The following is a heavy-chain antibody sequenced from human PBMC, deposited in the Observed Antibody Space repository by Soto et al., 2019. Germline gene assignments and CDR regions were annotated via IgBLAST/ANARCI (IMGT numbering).Heavy chain of an antibody. J-gene: IGHJ4*02. V-gene: IGHV1-69*13. CDR2: IIPIFGTA. CDR3: DKTSGSYYAYYFDY. CDR1: GGTFSSYA. D-gene: IGHD1-26*01. Sequence: ASVKVSCKASGGTFSSYAISWVRQAPGQGLEWMGGIIPIFGTANYAQKFQGRVTITADESTSTAYMELSSLRSEDTAVYYCDKTSGSYYAYYFDYWGQGTLVTVSS.